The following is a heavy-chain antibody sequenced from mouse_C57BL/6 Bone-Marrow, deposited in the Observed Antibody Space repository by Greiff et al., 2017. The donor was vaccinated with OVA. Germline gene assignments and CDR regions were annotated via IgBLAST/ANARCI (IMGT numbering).Heavy chain of an antibody. V-gene: IGHV1-81*01. CDR3: ARVWLMDFDY. Sequence: QVQLQQSGAELARPGASVKLSCKASGYTFTSYGISWVKQRTGQGLEWIGEIYPRSGNTYYNEKFKGKATRTADKSSSTAYMELRSLTSEDSAVYFCARVWLMDFDYWGQGTTLTVSS. D-gene: IGHD2-10*02. J-gene: IGHJ2*01. CDR2: IYPRSGNT. CDR1: GYTFTSYG.